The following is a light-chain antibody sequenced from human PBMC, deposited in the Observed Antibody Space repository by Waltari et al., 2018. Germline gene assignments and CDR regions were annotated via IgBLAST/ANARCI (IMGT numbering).Light chain of an antibody. Sequence: QSALTQPASVSGSPGQSITISCTGTSSDVGSHNLVSWYQHHPGKAPKFVIYEGSKRPSGVSNRFSGSKSGNTASLTISGPQAEDEGDYYCCSYAGSNTFNVVFGGETKLTVL. CDR3: CSYAGSNTFNVV. CDR2: EGS. J-gene: IGLJ2*01. V-gene: IGLV2-23*03. CDR1: SSDVGSHNL.